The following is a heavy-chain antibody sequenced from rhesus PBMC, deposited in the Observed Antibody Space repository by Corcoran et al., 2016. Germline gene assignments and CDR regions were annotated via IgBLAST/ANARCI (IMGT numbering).Heavy chain of an antibody. CDR3: ARDRGSGWPGFDY. CDR2: IYGSGGGT. D-gene: IGHD6-31*01. Sequence: QVQLQESGPGLVKPSETLSLTCAVSGGSISDDYYWSWIRQPPGKGLEWIGYIYGSGGGTNYNPSLKNRVTISIDTSKNQFCLKLSSVTAADTAVYYCARDRGSGWPGFDYWGQGVLVTVSS. V-gene: IGHV4-106*01. CDR1: GGSISDDYY. J-gene: IGHJ4*01.